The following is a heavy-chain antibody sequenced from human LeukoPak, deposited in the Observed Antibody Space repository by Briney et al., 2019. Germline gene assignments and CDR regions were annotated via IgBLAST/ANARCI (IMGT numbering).Heavy chain of an antibody. CDR2: IYHSGST. CDR1: GSSIGSNYY. D-gene: IGHD1-26*01. Sequence: PSETLSFTCTVSGSSIGSNYYWGWIRQPPGKGLEWIGSIYHSGSTYYNPSLKSRVTISVDTSKNHFSLKLTSMTAADTAVYYCDVGILRGPDYWGQGTLVTVSS. CDR3: DVGILRGPDY. J-gene: IGHJ4*02. V-gene: IGHV4-38-2*02.